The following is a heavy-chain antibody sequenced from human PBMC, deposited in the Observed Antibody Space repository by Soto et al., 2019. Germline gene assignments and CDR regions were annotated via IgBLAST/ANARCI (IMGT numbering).Heavy chain of an antibody. D-gene: IGHD4-17*01. J-gene: IGHJ6*02. Sequence: EVQLVESGGGLVQPGGSLILSCAASGFTFSTYHMNWVRQAPGKGLEWVSYIHSGGSRIYYADSVKGRFTISRDNAKNSLYLKMNSLRAEDTAVYYCARDGSTVTTNYHYAMDVWGHGTTVTVSS. CDR3: ARDGSTVTTNYHYAMDV. V-gene: IGHV3-48*03. CDR1: GFTFSTYH. CDR2: IHSGGSRI.